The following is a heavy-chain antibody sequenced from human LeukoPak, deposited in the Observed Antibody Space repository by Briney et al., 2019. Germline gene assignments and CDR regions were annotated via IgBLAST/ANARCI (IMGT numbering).Heavy chain of an antibody. Sequence: GASVKVSCKASGGTFSSYAISWVRQAPGQGLEWMGGIIPIFGTANYAQKFQGRVTITTDESTSTAYMELSSLRSEDTAVYYCARADGLAARPLHYYYMDVWGKGTTVTVSS. D-gene: IGHD6-6*01. V-gene: IGHV1-69*05. CDR3: ARADGLAARPLHYYYMDV. J-gene: IGHJ6*03. CDR1: GGTFSSYA. CDR2: IIPIFGTA.